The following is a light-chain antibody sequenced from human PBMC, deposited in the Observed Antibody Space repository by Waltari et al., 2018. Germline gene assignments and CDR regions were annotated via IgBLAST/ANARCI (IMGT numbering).Light chain of an antibody. V-gene: IGKV3-11*01. CDR2: DAF. J-gene: IGKJ2*01. CDR1: QSVSSY. Sequence: EIVLTQSPATLSLSPGERATLSCRASQSVSSYLAWYQQKPGQAPRLLIYDAFNRDTGIPARFSGSGSRTDFTLTISSLEPEDFAVYYCQLRINWPPAYTFGQGTKLEI. CDR3: QLRINWPPAYT.